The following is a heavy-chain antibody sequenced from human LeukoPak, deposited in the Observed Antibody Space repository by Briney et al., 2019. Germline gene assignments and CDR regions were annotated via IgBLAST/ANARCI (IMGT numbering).Heavy chain of an antibody. CDR1: GFTVSSNY. J-gene: IGHJ6*03. CDR2: ISSSSFKI. CDR3: VRDPSYGSSWYYYMDV. V-gene: IGHV3-48*04. D-gene: IGHD6-13*01. Sequence: GGSLRLSCAASGFTVSSNYMNWVRQAPGKGLEWVSYISSSSFKIGYADSVKGRFTISRDNSKNSLYLQMDSLRVEDTAVYYCVRDPSYGSSWYYYMDVWGKGTTVTVSS.